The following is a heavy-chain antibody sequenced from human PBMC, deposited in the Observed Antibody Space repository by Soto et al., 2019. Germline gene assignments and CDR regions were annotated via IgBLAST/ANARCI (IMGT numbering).Heavy chain of an antibody. CDR1: GYTFTSYD. CDR2: MNPNSGNT. Sequence: RASVKVSCKASGYTFTSYDINWVRQATGQGLEWMGWMNPNSGNTGYAQKIQGRVTMTRNTSISTAYMELGSLTSEDTVVYYCAKDLRFLEWLPGSLEVGMDVWGQGTTVTVSS. V-gene: IGHV1-8*01. CDR3: AKDLRFLEWLPGSLEVGMDV. D-gene: IGHD3-3*01. J-gene: IGHJ6*02.